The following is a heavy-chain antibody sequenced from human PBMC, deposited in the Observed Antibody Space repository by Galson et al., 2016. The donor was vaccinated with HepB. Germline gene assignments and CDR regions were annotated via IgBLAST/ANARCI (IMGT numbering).Heavy chain of an antibody. D-gene: IGHD6-19*01. CDR2: ISAYNGHT. CDR1: GYTFTSYG. J-gene: IGHJ6*02. Sequence: SVKVSCKASGYTFTSYGISWVRQAPGQGLEWMGWISAYNGHTNYPQKLQGRVTMTTDTSTSTAYMELRSLRSDDTAVYYCAREGSGWYNPYYYGMDVWGQGTTVTVSS. V-gene: IGHV1-18*01. CDR3: AREGSGWYNPYYYGMDV.